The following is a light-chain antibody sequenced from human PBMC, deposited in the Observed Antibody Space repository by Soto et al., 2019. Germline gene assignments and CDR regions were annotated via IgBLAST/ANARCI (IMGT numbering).Light chain of an antibody. J-gene: IGKJ3*01. CDR3: QQRSNWLIS. CDR1: QNVDKNY. V-gene: IGKV3D-20*02. CDR2: HTS. Sequence: EIVLTQSPGTLSLSKGQRAPLSCRASQNVDKNYFAWYQQRPGQAPRVLIHHTSRRASGIPDRFSGAGSGTDFTLTISRLEPEDFAVYYCQQRSNWLISCGRGTKVDIK.